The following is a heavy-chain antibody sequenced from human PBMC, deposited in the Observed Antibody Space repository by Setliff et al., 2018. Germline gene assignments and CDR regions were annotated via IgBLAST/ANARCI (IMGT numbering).Heavy chain of an antibody. CDR1: GGSFSGYY. V-gene: IGHV4-34*01. CDR3: AGRPQNTPMGPCDY. Sequence: SETLSLTCAVYGGSFSGYYWSWIRQPPGKGLEWIGEINHSGGTSYNPSLKSRVTISVDTPKNQFSLELTSVTAADAAVYYCAGRPQNTPMGPCDYWGQGTLVTVSS. J-gene: IGHJ4*02. D-gene: IGHD5-18*01. CDR2: INHSGGT.